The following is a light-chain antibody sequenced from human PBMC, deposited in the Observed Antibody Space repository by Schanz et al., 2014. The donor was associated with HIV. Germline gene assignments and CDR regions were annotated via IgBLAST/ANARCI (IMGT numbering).Light chain of an antibody. CDR2: NTY. CDR3: ATWDDSLNAWV. V-gene: IGLV1-44*01. J-gene: IGLJ3*02. CDR1: SSNIGSNT. Sequence: QSVLTQPPSASGTPGQRVTLSCSGSSSNIGSNTVNWYQQLPGTAPKLLIYNTYHRPSGVPDRFSGSKSGTSASLAISGLQSEDEADYYCATWDDSLNAWVFGGGTKLTVL.